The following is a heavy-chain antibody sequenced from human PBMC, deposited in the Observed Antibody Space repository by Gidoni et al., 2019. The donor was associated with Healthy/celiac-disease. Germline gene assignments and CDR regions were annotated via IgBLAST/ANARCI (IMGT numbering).Heavy chain of an antibody. CDR2: IYYSGST. D-gene: IGHD4-17*01. CDR1: GGSISSGGYY. V-gene: IGHV4-31*03. CDR3: ARDFTDYGGSHAFDI. J-gene: IGHJ3*02. Sequence: QVQLQESGPGLVTPSQTLSLTCTVSGGSISSGGYYWSWLRQHPGKGLEWIGYIYYSGSTYYNPSLKSRVTISVDTSKNQFSLKLSSVTAADTAVYYCARDFTDYGGSHAFDIWGQGTMVTVSS.